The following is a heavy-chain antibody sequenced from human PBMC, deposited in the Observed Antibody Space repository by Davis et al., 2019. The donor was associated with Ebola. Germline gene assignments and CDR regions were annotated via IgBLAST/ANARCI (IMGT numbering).Heavy chain of an antibody. CDR2: IYYSGST. V-gene: IGHV4-61*01. CDR1: GGSVSSGYYY. J-gene: IGHJ4*02. CDR3: ASTIVGATKQFDY. Sequence: MPSETLSLTCTVSGGSVSSGYYYWSWVRQPPGKGLEWIGYIYYSGSTNYNPSLKSRVTISVDTSKNQFSLKLSSVTAADTAVYYCASTIVGATKQFDYWGQGTLVTVSS. D-gene: IGHD1-26*01.